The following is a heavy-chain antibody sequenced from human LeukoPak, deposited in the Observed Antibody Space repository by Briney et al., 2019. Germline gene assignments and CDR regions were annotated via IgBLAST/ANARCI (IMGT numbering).Heavy chain of an antibody. CDR2: INSDGSST. D-gene: IGHD5-18*01. J-gene: IGHJ4*02. V-gene: IGHV3-74*01. CDR1: GFTFSSYG. CDR3: ARIPGYSYGNDGVDFDY. Sequence: PGRSLRLSCAASGFTFSSYGMHWVRQAPGEGLVWVSRINSDGSSTSYADSVKGRFTISRDNAKNTLYQQMNSLRAEDTAVYYCARIPGYSYGNDGVDFDYWGQGTLVTVSS.